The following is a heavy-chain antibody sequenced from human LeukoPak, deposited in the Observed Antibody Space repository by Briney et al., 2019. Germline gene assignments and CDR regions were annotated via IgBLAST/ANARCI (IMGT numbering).Heavy chain of an antibody. Sequence: GRSLRLSCAASGFTFSSYGMHWVRQAPGKGLEWVAIIWYDGSNKYYTDSVKGRFTISKDNSKNTLYLQMNSLRAEDTAVYYCARDFPLIAAAGTNYWGQGTLVTVSS. D-gene: IGHD6-13*01. CDR3: ARDFPLIAAAGTNY. J-gene: IGHJ4*02. CDR2: IWYDGSNK. CDR1: GFTFSSYG. V-gene: IGHV3-33*01.